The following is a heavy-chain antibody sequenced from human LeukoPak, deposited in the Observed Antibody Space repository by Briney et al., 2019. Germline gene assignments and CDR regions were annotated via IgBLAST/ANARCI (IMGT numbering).Heavy chain of an antibody. D-gene: IGHD3-22*01. Sequence: SETLSLTCTVSGGSISSYYWSWIRQPPGKGLEWIGYIYYSGSTNYNPSLKSRVTISADTSKNQFSLKLSSVTAADTAVYYCARHRGYDSSGYYFTPRYFDLWGRGTLVTVSS. CDR1: GGSISSYY. J-gene: IGHJ2*01. V-gene: IGHV4-59*08. CDR3: ARHRGYDSSGYYFTPRYFDL. CDR2: IYYSGST.